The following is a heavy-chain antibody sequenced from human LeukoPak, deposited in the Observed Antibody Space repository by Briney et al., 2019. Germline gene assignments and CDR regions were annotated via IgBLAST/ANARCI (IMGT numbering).Heavy chain of an antibody. CDR3: ARGPTLDY. J-gene: IGHJ4*02. Sequence: PSETLSLTCTVSGGSISSADYYWNWIRQPPGKGLEWIGYFYYSGSTSYNPSLKSRVTISGDTSKNQFSLKLSSVTAADTAVYYCARGPTLDYWGQGTLVTVS. V-gene: IGHV4-30-4*02. CDR2: FYYSGST. D-gene: IGHD4-17*01. CDR1: GGSISSADYY.